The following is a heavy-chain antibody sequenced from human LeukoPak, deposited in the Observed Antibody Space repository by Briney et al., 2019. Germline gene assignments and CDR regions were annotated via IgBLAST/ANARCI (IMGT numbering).Heavy chain of an antibody. Sequence: ASVKVSCKASGYTFTSYYMHWVRQAPGQGLEWMGWINPNSDGINNYAHKFQGRVTMTRDTSISTAYMELSGLTSDDTAVYFCARDNSVEDTAWWFDPWGQGTLVTVSS. CDR3: ARDNSVEDTAWWFDP. CDR1: GYTFTSYY. CDR2: INPNSDGI. V-gene: IGHV1-2*07. J-gene: IGHJ5*02. D-gene: IGHD4-23*01.